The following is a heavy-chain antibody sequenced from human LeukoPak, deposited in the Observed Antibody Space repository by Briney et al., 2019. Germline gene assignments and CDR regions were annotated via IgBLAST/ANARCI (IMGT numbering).Heavy chain of an antibody. J-gene: IGHJ4*02. D-gene: IGHD6-6*01. CDR2: ISSNGGST. CDR1: GFTFSYYA. Sequence: SGGSLRLSCSASGFTFSYYAMHWVRQAAGKGLEFVSGISSNGGSTYYADSVKGRFTISRDDSKNTLYLQVDSLRAEDTAVYYCARDLGIAARPVFDQWGQGTLVTVSS. V-gene: IGHV3-64*04. CDR3: ARDLGIAARPVFDQ.